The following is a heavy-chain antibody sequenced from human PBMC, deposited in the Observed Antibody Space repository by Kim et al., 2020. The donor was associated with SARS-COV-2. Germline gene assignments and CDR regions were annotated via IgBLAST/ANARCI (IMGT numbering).Heavy chain of an antibody. J-gene: IGHJ6*02. CDR1: GGSISSGGYY. Sequence: SETLSLTCTVSGGSISSGGYYWSWIRQHPGKGLEWIGYIYYSGSTYYNPSLKSRVTISVDTAKNQFSLKLSSVTAADTPVYYCARDPLQTPVPLGYSYYSGMDVWGQGSTVTVSS. CDR3: ARDPLQTPVPLGYSYYSGMDV. D-gene: IGHD3-16*01. CDR2: IYYSGST. V-gene: IGHV4-31*03.